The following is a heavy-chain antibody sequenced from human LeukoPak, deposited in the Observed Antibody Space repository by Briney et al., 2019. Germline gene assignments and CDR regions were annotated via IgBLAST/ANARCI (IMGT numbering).Heavy chain of an antibody. CDR3: ARGGYCGGDCYYAFDI. V-gene: IGHV1-2*02. Sequence: ASVKVSCKASGYIFTDYYIHWVRQAPGQGLEWMGWIKPDSGVTNYAQKFQGRVTMTRDTSITTAYMELSRLRSDDTAFYYCARGGYCGGDCYYAFDIWGQGTMVTVSS. D-gene: IGHD2-21*02. CDR2: IKPDSGVT. J-gene: IGHJ3*02. CDR1: GYIFTDYY.